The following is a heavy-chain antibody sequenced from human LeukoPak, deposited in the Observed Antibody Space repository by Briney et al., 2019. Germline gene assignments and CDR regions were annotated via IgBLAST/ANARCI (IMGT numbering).Heavy chain of an antibody. CDR2: INSDGGST. CDR3: VRGGYGSIDY. Sequence: GGSLRLSCEASGFIFSSLWMHWVRQAPGKGLVWVSQINSDGGSTKYADSVKGRFTISRDNAKNTLYPQLNSLRAEDTAVYYCVRGGYGSIDYWGQGTLVTVSS. CDR1: GFIFSSLW. J-gene: IGHJ4*02. V-gene: IGHV3-74*03. D-gene: IGHD4-17*01.